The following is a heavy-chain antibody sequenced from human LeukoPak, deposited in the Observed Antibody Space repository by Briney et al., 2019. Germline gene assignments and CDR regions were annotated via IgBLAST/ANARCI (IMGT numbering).Heavy chain of an antibody. CDR3: AKVTGYSSSWYDVDY. V-gene: IGHV3-23*01. CDR1: GFTFSSYA. CDR2: ISGSGGST. Sequence: GGSLRLSCAASGFTFSSYAMSWVRQAPGKGLEWVSAISGSGGSTYYADSVKGRFTISRDNSKNTLYLQMNSLRAEDTAVYYCAKVTGYSSSWYDVDYWGQGTLVTVSS. D-gene: IGHD6-13*01. J-gene: IGHJ4*02.